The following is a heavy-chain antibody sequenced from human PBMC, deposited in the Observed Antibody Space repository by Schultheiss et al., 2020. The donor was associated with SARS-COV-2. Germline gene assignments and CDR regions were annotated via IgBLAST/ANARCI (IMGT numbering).Heavy chain of an antibody. CDR3: ALQRGGKDAFDI. Sequence: ASVKVSCKASGYTFTGYYMHWVRQAPGQGLEWMGIINPSGGSTSYAHHFEGRVTMTEDTSTDTAYMELSSLRSEDTAVYYCALQRGGKDAFDIWGQGTMVTVSS. V-gene: IGHV1-46*01. CDR1: GYTFTGYY. CDR2: INPSGGST. J-gene: IGHJ3*02. D-gene: IGHD3-16*01.